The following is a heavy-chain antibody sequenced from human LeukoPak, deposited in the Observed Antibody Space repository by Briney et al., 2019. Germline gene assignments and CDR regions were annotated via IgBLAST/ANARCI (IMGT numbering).Heavy chain of an antibody. Sequence: GGSLRPSCAASGFTFSSYAMSWVRQAPGKGLEWVSVISGGGSTTYYADSVKGRFTISRDNSKNTLYLQMNSLRAEDTAVYYCAKDRWGAAAGGGLDYWGQGTLVTVSS. CDR3: AKDRWGAAAGGGLDY. D-gene: IGHD6-13*01. V-gene: IGHV3-23*01. CDR1: GFTFSSYA. CDR2: ISGGGSTT. J-gene: IGHJ4*02.